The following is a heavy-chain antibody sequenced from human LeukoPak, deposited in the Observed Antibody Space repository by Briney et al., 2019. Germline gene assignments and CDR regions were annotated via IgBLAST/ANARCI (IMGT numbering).Heavy chain of an antibody. CDR3: AKALRYFDWLLYDAFDI. V-gene: IGHV3-23*01. Sequence: PGGSQRLSCAASGFTFSSYAMSWVRQAPGKGLEWVSAISGSGGSTYYADSVKGRFTISRDNSKNTLYLQMNSLRAEDTAVYYYAKALRYFDWLLYDAFDIWGQGTMVTVSS. CDR2: ISGSGGST. CDR1: GFTFSSYA. D-gene: IGHD3-9*01. J-gene: IGHJ3*02.